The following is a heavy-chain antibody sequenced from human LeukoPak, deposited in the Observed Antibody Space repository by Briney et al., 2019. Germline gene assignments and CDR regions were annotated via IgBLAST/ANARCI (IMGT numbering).Heavy chain of an antibody. V-gene: IGHV1-2*02. D-gene: IGHD5-18*01. CDR3: ARVSPNRRISYGYQNWFDP. J-gene: IGHJ5*02. Sequence: ASVKVSCKASGYTFTGYYVHWVRQAPGQGLEWMGWINPNSGGTNYAQKFQGRVTMTRDTSISTAYMELRSLRSDDTAVYFCARVSPNRRISYGYQNWFDPWGQGTLVSVSS. CDR1: GYTFTGYY. CDR2: INPNSGGT.